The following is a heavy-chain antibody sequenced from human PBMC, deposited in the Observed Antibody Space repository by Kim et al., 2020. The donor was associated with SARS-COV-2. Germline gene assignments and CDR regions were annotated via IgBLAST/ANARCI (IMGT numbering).Heavy chain of an antibody. CDR3: TIYVPTASPQIDY. J-gene: IGHJ4*02. V-gene: IGHV3-15*01. D-gene: IGHD2-21*02. Sequence: DHAAPMKGRITISRDSSENMVYMQMNTLKNEDTAVYYCTIYVPTASPQIDYWGQGTLVTVSS.